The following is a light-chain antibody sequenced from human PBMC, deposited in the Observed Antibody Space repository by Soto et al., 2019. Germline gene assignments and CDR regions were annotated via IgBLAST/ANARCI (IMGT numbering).Light chain of an antibody. CDR3: SAYTVSRTYV. V-gene: IGLV2-14*03. CDR2: NVY. CDR1: SSDVGAYNF. J-gene: IGLJ1*01. Sequence: SALTQPASVSGSPGQSITISCTGTSSDVGAYNFVSWHQQHPGKAPKLMIYNVYDRPSGISYRFSGSKSGNTASLTISGLQGEGEADYYCSAYTVSRTYVFGTGTKVTVL.